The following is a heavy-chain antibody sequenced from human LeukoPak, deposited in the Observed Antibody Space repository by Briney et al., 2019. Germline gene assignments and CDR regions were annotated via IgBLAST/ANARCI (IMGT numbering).Heavy chain of an antibody. V-gene: IGHV3-53*01. J-gene: IGHJ4*02. CDR1: GFTFSSNY. Sequence: TGGSLRLSCAASGFTFSSNYMSWVRQSPGKGLEWVSVIYSGGSTYYADSVKGRFTISRDNSKDTLYAQMNSLRAEDAAVYYCAKSHSVAQRGYFDYWGQGTLVTVSS. CDR2: IYSGGST. D-gene: IGHD2-15*01. CDR3: AKSHSVAQRGYFDY.